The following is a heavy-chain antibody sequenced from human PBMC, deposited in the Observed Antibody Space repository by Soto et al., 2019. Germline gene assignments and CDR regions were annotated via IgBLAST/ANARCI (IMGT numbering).Heavy chain of an antibody. CDR2: LSYDGSNE. D-gene: IGHD3-10*01. CDR3: ATWFVEHYYYYFYMAV. V-gene: IGHV3-33*05. J-gene: IGHJ6*03. Sequence: QVQLVESGGGVVQPGTSLRLSCAASGFTFSSYGLHWVRQAPGKGLEWVAVLSYDGSNEFYGDSVKGRFTISRDNSKKTVYMPMNCLGAEDTAVYYCATWFVEHYYYYFYMAVWGKGTTVPVSS. CDR1: GFTFSSYG.